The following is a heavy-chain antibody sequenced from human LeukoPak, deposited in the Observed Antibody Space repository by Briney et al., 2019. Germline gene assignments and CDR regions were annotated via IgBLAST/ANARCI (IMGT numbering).Heavy chain of an antibody. CDR3: TKSDGYGLMRL. D-gene: IGHD5-18*01. CDR1: GDSITGYY. CDR2: IYYTGNT. V-gene: IGHV4-39*07. J-gene: IGHJ3*01. Sequence: SETLSLTCSVSGDSITGYYWGWIRQPPGKGLEWIGNIYYTGNTYYNSSLKSRVTISLDTSKNQFSLKVISLPAADTAAYYCTKSDGYGLMRLCGRGTMVTVSS.